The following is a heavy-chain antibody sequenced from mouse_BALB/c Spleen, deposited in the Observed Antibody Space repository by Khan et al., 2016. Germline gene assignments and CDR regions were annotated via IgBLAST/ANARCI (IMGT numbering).Heavy chain of an antibody. V-gene: IGHV1-87*01. CDR2: IYPGDGDT. Sequence: QVQLQQSGAELARPGASVRLSCKASGYTSANYWMQWVKQRPGQGLEWIGFIYPGDGDTRYSQKFKDKATLTEDKSSSSAYMHLSSVASEDSAVYYCADALFVYWGQGTLVTVSA. CDR3: ADALFVY. J-gene: IGHJ3*01. CDR1: GYTSANYW.